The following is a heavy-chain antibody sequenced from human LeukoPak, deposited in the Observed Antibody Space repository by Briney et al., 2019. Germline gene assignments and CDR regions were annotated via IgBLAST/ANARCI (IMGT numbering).Heavy chain of an antibody. D-gene: IGHD5-18*01. CDR1: GGSISSGGYS. V-gene: IGHV4-30-2*01. CDR2: IYSSGST. CDR3: ARSGYTYGFDY. J-gene: IGHJ4*02. Sequence: SQTLSLTCAVSGGSISSGGYSWSWIRQPPGKGLEWIGYIYSSGSTSYNPSLKSRVTMSVDRSTNQFSLNLSSATAADTVVYYCARSGYTYGFDYWGQGTLVTVSS.